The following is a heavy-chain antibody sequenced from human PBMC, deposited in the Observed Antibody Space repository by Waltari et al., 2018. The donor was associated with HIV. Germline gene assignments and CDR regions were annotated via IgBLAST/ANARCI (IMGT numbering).Heavy chain of an antibody. Sequence: QVQLHQWGVGLLKPSETLSLTCAGYGDALNSYKWNWIRQSPGKGLEWIGDINHRGYTHYHPSLTGRVSMSVDTSKNQVSLRLTSVTAADTAVYYCTRYKWPGRGYYYGLDVWGQGTTVVVS. V-gene: IGHV4-34*01. D-gene: IGHD1-1*01. CDR1: GDALNSYK. J-gene: IGHJ6*02. CDR3: TRYKWPGRGYYYGLDV. CDR2: INHRGYT.